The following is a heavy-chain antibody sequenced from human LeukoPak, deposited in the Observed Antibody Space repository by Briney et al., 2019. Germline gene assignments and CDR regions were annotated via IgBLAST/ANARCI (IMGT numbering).Heavy chain of an antibody. CDR3: ARGYCSGGSCYPYYFDY. CDR2: IYYSGST. D-gene: IGHD2-15*01. V-gene: IGHV4-59*08. J-gene: IGHJ4*02. Sequence: TSSETLSLTCTVSGGSISSYYWSWIRQPPGKGLEWIGYIYYSGSTNYNPSLKSRVTISVDTSKNQFSLKLSSVTAADTAVYYCARGYCSGGSCYPYYFDYWGQGTLVTVSS. CDR1: GGSISSYY.